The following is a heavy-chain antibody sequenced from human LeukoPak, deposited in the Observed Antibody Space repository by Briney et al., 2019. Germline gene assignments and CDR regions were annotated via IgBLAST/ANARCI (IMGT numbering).Heavy chain of an antibody. V-gene: IGHV1-18*01. CDR3: ARAIAAAGTWNY. CDR1: GYTFTSYG. J-gene: IGHJ4*02. CDR2: ISAYNGNT. D-gene: IGHD6-13*01. Sequence: ASVKVSCKASGYTFTSYGISWVRQAPGQELEWMGWISAYNGNTNYAQKLQGRVTMTTDTSTSTAYMELRSLRSDDTAVYYCARAIAAAGTWNYWGQGTLVTVSS.